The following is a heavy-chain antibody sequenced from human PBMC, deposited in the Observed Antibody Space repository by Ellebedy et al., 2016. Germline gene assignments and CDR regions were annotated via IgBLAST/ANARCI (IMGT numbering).Heavy chain of an antibody. D-gene: IGHD6-6*01. CDR3: VKERYGVQFVLGS. CDR1: GFNFDGFS. CDR2: INRYGSIT. J-gene: IGHJ5*02. Sequence: GESLKISXAASGFNFDGFSMHWARQAPGKGLEWVSLINRYGSITYYADSVKGRFTISRGNSRNSLYLQMNSLRPEDTALYYCVKERYGVQFVLGSWGQGTLVTVAS. V-gene: IGHV3-43*01.